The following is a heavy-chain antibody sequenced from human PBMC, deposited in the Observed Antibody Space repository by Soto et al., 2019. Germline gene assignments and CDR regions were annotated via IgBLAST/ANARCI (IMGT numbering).Heavy chain of an antibody. CDR2: IRSKAYGGTT. CDR3: TRGAVYYDILTGYSDFDY. CDR1: GFTFGDYA. D-gene: IGHD3-9*01. J-gene: IGHJ4*02. V-gene: IGHV3-49*03. Sequence: GGSLRLSCTASGFTFGDYAMSWFRQAPGKGLEWVGFIRSKAYGGTTEYAASVKGRFTISRDDSKSIAYLQMNSLKTEDTAVYYCTRGAVYYDILTGYSDFDYWGQGTLVTVSS.